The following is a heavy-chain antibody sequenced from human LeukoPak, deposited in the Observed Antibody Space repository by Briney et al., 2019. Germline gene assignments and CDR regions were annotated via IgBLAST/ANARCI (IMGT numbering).Heavy chain of an antibody. D-gene: IGHD5-12*01. CDR2: INPSGGST. J-gene: IGHJ5*02. V-gene: IGHV1-46*01. CDR3: ARDAMPXYSXXDWDIXGEVPCYWFDP. CDR1: GYTFTSYY. Sequence: ASVKVSCKASGYTFTSYYMHWVRQAPGQGLEWMGIINPSGGSTSYAQKFQGRVTMTRDTSTSTVYMGLSSLRSEDTAVYYCARDAMPXYSXXDWDIXGEVPCYWFDPWGQGTLVTVSS.